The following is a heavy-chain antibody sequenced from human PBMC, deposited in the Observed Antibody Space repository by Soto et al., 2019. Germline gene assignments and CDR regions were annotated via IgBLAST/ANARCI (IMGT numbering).Heavy chain of an antibody. CDR3: VRDIR. Sequence: EVQLVESGGGLVQPGGSLRLSCAASGFTFSSIWMHWVRQAPGKGLVWVSCINSDGSTTSYPDSVKGRFTISRDNAKNTLYLQLNSLTAEDTAVYYCVRDIRWGQGTLVTVSS. CDR2: INSDGSTT. J-gene: IGHJ4*02. V-gene: IGHV3-74*01. CDR1: GFTFSSIW.